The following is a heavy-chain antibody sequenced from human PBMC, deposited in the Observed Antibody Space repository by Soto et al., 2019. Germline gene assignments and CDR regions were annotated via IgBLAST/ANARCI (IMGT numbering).Heavy chain of an antibody. J-gene: IGHJ6*02. V-gene: IGHV4-34*01. CDR3: GRGRGHSNAWGYYYSGMDV. CDR2: INHNGST. D-gene: IGHD6-13*01. Sequence: KASETLSLTCAIYGGSFSNYYWNWIRQPPGKGLEWMGKINHNGSTNYSPSLKSRLTISVDTSKNQFSLKLISVTAADTAVYFCGRGRGHSNAWGYYYSGMDVWGQGTTVTVSS. CDR1: GGSFSNYY.